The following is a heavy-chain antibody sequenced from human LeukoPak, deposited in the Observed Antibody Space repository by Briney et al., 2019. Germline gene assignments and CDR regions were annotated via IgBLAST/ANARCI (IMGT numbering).Heavy chain of an antibody. Sequence: PGGSVRLSCAASGFTFSSYGMHWVRQAPGKGLEWVAFIRYDGSNKYYADSVKGRFTISRDNSKNTLYLQMNSLRAEDTAVYYCAKDLGGYCSSTSCPSWGQGTLVTVSS. CDR2: IRYDGSNK. CDR3: AKDLGGYCSSTSCPS. V-gene: IGHV3-30*02. J-gene: IGHJ5*02. D-gene: IGHD2-2*03. CDR1: GFTFSSYG.